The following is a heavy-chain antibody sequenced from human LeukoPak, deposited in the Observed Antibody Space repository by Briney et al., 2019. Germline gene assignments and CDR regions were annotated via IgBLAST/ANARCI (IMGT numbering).Heavy chain of an antibody. D-gene: IGHD5-18*01. CDR1: GFTVSSNY. CDR3: AKVSGYSYGQRFDY. J-gene: IGHJ4*02. V-gene: IGHV3-23*01. Sequence: GGSLRLSCAASGFTVSSNYMSWVRQAPGKGLEWVSAISGSGGSTYYADSVKGRFTISRDNSKNTLYLQMNSLRAEDTAVYYCAKVSGYSYGQRFDYWGQGTLVTVSS. CDR2: ISGSGGST.